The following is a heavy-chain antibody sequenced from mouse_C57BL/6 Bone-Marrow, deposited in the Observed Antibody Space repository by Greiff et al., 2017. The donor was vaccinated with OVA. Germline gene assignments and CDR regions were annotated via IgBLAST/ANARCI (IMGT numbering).Heavy chain of an antibody. CDR1: GYTFTSYG. D-gene: IGHD1-1*01. CDR2: IYPRSGNT. Sequence: QVQLQQSGAELARPGASVKLSCKASGYTFTSYGISWVKQRTGQGLEWIGEIYPRSGNTYYNEKFKGKATLTADKSSSTASMEFRSLTSEDSAVYFCARQERSSWFAYWGQGTLVTVSA. J-gene: IGHJ3*01. CDR3: ARQERSSWFAY. V-gene: IGHV1-81*01.